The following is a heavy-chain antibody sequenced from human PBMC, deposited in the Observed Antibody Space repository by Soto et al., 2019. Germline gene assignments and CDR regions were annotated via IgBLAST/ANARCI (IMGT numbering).Heavy chain of an antibody. V-gene: IGHV3-21*01. J-gene: IGHJ3*02. CDR2: ISSSSYI. CDR1: GFTFSSYS. D-gene: IGHD1-1*01. Sequence: GGSLRLSCAASGFTFSSYSMNWVRQAPGKGLEWVSSISSSSYIYYADSVKGRFTISRDNAKNSLYLQMNSLRAEDTAVYYCARDRGTGAFDIWGQGTMVTVSS. CDR3: ARDRGTGAFDI.